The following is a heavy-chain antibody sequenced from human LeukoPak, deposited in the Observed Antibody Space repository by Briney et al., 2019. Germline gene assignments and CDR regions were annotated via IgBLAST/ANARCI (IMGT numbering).Heavy chain of an antibody. CDR1: GGSFSGYH. V-gene: IGHV4-34*01. CDR3: ARVARDYDFWSGYSSTNWFDP. D-gene: IGHD3-3*01. CDR2: INHSGST. J-gene: IGHJ5*02. Sequence: PSETLSLTCAVYGGSFSGYHWSWIRQPPGKGLEWIGEINHSGSTNYNPSLKSRVTISVDTSKNQFSLKLSSVTAADTAVYYCARVARDYDFWSGYSSTNWFDPWGQGTLVTVSS.